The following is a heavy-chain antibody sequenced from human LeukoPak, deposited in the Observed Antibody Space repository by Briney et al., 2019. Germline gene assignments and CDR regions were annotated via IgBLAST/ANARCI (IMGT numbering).Heavy chain of an antibody. V-gene: IGHV4-59*12. Sequence: SETLSLTCTVSGGSINYYYWSWIRQPPGKGLEWIGYIYYSGSTYYNPSLKSRVTISVDTSKNQFSLKLSSVTAADTAVYYCAREREGSTMTTRRPFDIWGQGTMVTVSS. CDR2: IYYSGST. D-gene: IGHD4-17*01. J-gene: IGHJ3*02. CDR1: GGSINYYY. CDR3: AREREGSTMTTRRPFDI.